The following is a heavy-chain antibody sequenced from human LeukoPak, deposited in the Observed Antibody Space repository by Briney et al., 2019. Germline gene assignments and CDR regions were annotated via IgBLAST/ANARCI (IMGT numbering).Heavy chain of an antibody. CDR1: GFTLSSYS. CDR2: ISSSSSYI. Sequence: PGGSLRLSCAASGFTLSSYSMNWVRQAPGKGLEWVSSISSSSSYIYYGDSVKGRFTISRDNGKNSLYLQMNSLRAEDTAVYYCARGPESDGYNYDYWGEGTLVTVSS. D-gene: IGHD5-24*01. CDR3: ARGPESDGYNYDY. J-gene: IGHJ4*02. V-gene: IGHV3-21*01.